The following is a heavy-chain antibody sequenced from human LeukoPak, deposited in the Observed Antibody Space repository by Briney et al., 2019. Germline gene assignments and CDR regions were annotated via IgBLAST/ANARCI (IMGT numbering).Heavy chain of an antibody. CDR1: GDSISSYY. V-gene: IGHV4-59*01. CDR2: IYYGGST. J-gene: IGHJ5*02. CDR3: ARDGIKSIAAQGGWFDP. D-gene: IGHD6-6*01. Sequence: SETLSLTCTVSGDSISSYYWSWIRQPPGKGLECIGYIYYGGSTDYNPSLKSRVTISIDKSKNQFSLKLSSVTAADTAVYYCARDGIKSIAAQGGWFDPWGQGTLVTVSS.